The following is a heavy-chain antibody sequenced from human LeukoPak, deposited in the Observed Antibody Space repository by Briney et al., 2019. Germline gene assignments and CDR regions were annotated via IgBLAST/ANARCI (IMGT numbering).Heavy chain of an antibody. J-gene: IGHJ4*02. D-gene: IGHD1-20*01. CDR3: AKGPAPSITDTPPPDY. CDR1: GFTFSSYA. V-gene: IGHV3-23*01. Sequence: GGSLRLSCAASGFTFSSYAMSWVRQAPGKGLEWLSGISGSAGSTYYADSVKGRFTISRDNFKNTLYLQMNSLTAEDTAVYYCAKGPAPSITDTPPPDYLGLGTLVTVSS. CDR2: ISGSAGST.